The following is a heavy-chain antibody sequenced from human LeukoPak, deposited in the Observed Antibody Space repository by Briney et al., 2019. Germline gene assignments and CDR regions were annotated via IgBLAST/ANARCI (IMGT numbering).Heavy chain of an antibody. D-gene: IGHD2-21*01. Sequence: GGSLRLSCTGSGFIFNSYGIKWVRQAPGKGLESVAYISSSTSNIFYADSLKGRFTISRDHAKDSVLLQMNSLRVEDTALYFFARDGVMAETPFYFDSWGQGALVTVSS. J-gene: IGHJ4*02. CDR1: GFIFNSYG. CDR3: ARDGVMAETPFYFDS. CDR2: ISSSTSNI. V-gene: IGHV3-48*01.